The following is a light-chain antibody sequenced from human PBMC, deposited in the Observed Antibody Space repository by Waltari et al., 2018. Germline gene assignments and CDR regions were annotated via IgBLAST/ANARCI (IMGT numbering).Light chain of an antibody. CDR2: EVN. V-gene: IGLV2-8*01. J-gene: IGLJ1*01. Sequence: QSALTQPPSASGSPGQSVTISCTGTSNDVAGYNYVSWYQQYPGKVPKLLIYEVNKRPSGVPDLFSCSKSGNTASLTVSGLQAEDEATYYCTSYAGINNLVFGTGTKVTVL. CDR3: TSYAGINNLV. CDR1: SNDVAGYNY.